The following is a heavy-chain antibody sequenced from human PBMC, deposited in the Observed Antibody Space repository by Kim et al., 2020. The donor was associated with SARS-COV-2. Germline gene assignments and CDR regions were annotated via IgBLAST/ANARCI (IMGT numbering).Heavy chain of an antibody. CDR1: GGSISSSNW. J-gene: IGHJ6*02. CDR2: IYHSGST. Sequence: SETLSLTCAVSGGSISSSNWWSWVRQPPGKGLEWIGEIYHSGSTNYNPSLKSRVTISVDKSKNQFSLKLSSVTAADTAVYYCARGGPRGSVFTYDILTGGNYYYYGMDVWGQGTKVTV. CDR3: ARGGPRGSVFTYDILTGGNYYYYGMDV. V-gene: IGHV4-4*02. D-gene: IGHD3-9*01.